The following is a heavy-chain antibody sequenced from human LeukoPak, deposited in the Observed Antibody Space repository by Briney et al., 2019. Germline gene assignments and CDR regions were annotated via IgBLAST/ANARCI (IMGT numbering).Heavy chain of an antibody. V-gene: IGHV1-18*01. Sequence: ASVKVPCKASGYTFTSYGISWVRQAPGQGLEWMGWISAYNGNTNYAQKLQGRVTMTTDTSTSTAYMELRSLRSDDTAVYYCARAFVVAAGTFRGDWFDPWGQGTLVTVSS. CDR2: ISAYNGNT. CDR3: ARAFVVAAGTFRGDWFDP. J-gene: IGHJ5*02. CDR1: GYTFTSYG. D-gene: IGHD6-13*01.